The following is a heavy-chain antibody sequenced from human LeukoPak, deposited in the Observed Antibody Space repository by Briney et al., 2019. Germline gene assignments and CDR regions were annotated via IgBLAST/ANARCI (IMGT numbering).Heavy chain of an antibody. CDR1: GYTFTSYG. CDR2: MNPNSGNT. J-gene: IGHJ4*02. D-gene: IGHD5-12*01. CDR3: ARAYSGYESSFDY. Sequence: ASVKVSCKASGYTFTSYGISWVQQATGQGLEWMGWMNPNSGNTGYAQKFQGRVTITRNTSISTAYMELSSLRSEDTAVYYCARAYSGYESSFDYWGQGTLVTVSS. V-gene: IGHV1-8*03.